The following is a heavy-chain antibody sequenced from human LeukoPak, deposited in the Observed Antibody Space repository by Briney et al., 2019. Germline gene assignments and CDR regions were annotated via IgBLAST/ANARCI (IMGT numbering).Heavy chain of an antibody. V-gene: IGHV1-2*02. CDR2: INPNSGGT. CDR1: GYTFTGYY. Sequence: ASVKVSCKASGYTFTGYYMHWVRQAPGQGLEWMGWINPNSGGTNYAQKFQGRVTMTRDTSISTAYMELSRLRSDDTAVYYCARRRSGSYYRLDAFDIWGQGTMVTVSS. D-gene: IGHD1-26*01. CDR3: ARRRSGSYYRLDAFDI. J-gene: IGHJ3*02.